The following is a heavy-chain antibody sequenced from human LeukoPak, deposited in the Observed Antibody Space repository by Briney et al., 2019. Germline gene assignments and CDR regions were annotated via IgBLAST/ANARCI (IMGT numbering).Heavy chain of an antibody. J-gene: IGHJ4*02. V-gene: IGHV1-46*01. CDR2: INPSGGST. Sequence: GASVKVSCKASGYTFTSYDITWVRQASGQGLEWMGIINPSGGSTSYAQKLQGRVTMTRDTSTSTVYMELSSLRSEDTAVYYCARDQGSSGRVGGFDYWGQGTLVTVSS. D-gene: IGHD6-19*01. CDR1: GYTFTSYD. CDR3: ARDQGSSGRVGGFDY.